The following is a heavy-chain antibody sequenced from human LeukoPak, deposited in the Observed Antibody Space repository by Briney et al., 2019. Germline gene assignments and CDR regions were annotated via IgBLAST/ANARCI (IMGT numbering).Heavy chain of an antibody. D-gene: IGHD6-19*01. Sequence: SVKVSCKASGGTFSSYAISWVRQAPGQGLEWMGGIIPIFGTANYAQKFQGRVTITADESTSTAYMELSSLRSEDTAVYYCARAIPSGSSGSGACDYWGQGTLVTVSS. CDR2: IIPIFGTA. J-gene: IGHJ4*02. CDR1: GGTFSSYA. V-gene: IGHV1-69*13. CDR3: ARAIPSGSSGSGACDY.